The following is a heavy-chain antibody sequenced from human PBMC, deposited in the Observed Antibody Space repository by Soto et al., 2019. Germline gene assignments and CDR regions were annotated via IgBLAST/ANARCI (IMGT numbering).Heavy chain of an antibody. CDR3: AKATLRGYSYGYPSYYYGMDV. J-gene: IGHJ6*02. CDR1: GFTFSSYG. Sequence: GGSLRLSCAASGFTFSSYGMHWVRQAPGKGLEWVAVISYDGSNKYYADSVKGRFTISRDNSKNTLYLQMNSLRAEDTAVYYCAKATLRGYSYGYPSYYYGMDVWGQGTTVTVSS. V-gene: IGHV3-30*18. CDR2: ISYDGSNK. D-gene: IGHD5-18*01.